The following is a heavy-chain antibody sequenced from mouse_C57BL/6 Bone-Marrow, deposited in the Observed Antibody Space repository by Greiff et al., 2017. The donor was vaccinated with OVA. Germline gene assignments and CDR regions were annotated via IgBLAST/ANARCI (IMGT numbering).Heavy chain of an antibody. Sequence: QVQLKESGAELVRPGTSVKMSCKASGYTFTNYWIGWAKQRPGHGLEWIGDIYPGGGYTNYNEKFKGKATLTADKSSSTAYMQFSSLTSEDSAIYYCARSDSYGYDYFDYGGQGTTLTVSS. J-gene: IGHJ2*01. D-gene: IGHD2-2*01. CDR2: IYPGGGYT. CDR3: ARSDSYGYDYFDY. V-gene: IGHV1-63*01. CDR1: GYTFTNYW.